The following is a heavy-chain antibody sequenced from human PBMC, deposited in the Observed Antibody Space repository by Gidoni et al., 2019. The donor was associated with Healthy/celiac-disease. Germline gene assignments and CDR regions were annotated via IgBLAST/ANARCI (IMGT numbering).Heavy chain of an antibody. V-gene: IGHV5-10-1*03. CDR3: ASRGYSSSWYDRSMDY. J-gene: IGHJ4*02. CDR2: IDPSDSYT. Sequence: EVQLVQSGAEVKKPGESLRISCKGSGYSFTSYWISWVRQRPGKGLEWMGRIDPSDSYTNYSPSFQGHVTISADKSISTAYLQWSSLKASDTAMYYCASRGYSSSWYDRSMDYWGQGTLVTVSS. D-gene: IGHD6-13*01. CDR1: GYSFTSYW.